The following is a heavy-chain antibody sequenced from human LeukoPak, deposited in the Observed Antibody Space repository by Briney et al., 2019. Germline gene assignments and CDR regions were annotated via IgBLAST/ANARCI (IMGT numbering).Heavy chain of an antibody. Sequence: SETLSLTCTVSGGSFNSTTYYWGWIRQPPGKGLEWIAIIYYSGSTYYNPSLKSRVTISVDTSKTQFSLKLSSVTAADTAVYYCARQDDYVWGNYRYAFDIWGQGTMVTVSS. CDR1: GGSFNSTTYY. D-gene: IGHD3-16*02. V-gene: IGHV4-39*01. J-gene: IGHJ3*02. CDR3: ARQDDYVWGNYRYAFDI. CDR2: IYYSGST.